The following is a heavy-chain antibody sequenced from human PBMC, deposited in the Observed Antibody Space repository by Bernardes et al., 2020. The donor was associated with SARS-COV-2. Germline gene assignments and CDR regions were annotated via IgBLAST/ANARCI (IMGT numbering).Heavy chain of an antibody. Sequence: ETLSLTGTVSGGSISSSNYYWGLIRQPPGKGLEWIGSIYFSGNTYYNPSLQSRLSESVATSKNQFSLSLCSVTAADTAVYYCAGSSCGIDCYLGGLRSWDYGMDVWGQGTTVTV. D-gene: IGHD2-21*02. J-gene: IGHJ6*02. CDR1: GGSISSSNYY. CDR2: IYFSGNT. V-gene: IGHV4-39*01. CDR3: AGSSCGIDCYLGGLRSWDYGMDV.